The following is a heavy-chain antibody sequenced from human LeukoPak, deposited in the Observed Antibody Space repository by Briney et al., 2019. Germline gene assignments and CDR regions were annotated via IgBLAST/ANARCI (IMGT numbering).Heavy chain of an antibody. D-gene: IGHD3-16*01. V-gene: IGHV4-59*01. CDR2: IYYSGSI. Sequence: TTSETLSLTCTVSGGSISSYYWSWIRQPPGKGLEWIGYIYYSGSINYNPSLKSRVTISVDTSKNQFSLKLSSVTAADTAVYYCARETSQKGAHYMDVWGKGTTVTISS. J-gene: IGHJ6*03. CDR3: ARETSQKGAHYMDV. CDR1: GGSISSYY.